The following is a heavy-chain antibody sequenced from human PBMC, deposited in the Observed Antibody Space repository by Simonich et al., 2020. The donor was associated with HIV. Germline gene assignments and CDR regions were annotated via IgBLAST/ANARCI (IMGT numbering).Heavy chain of an antibody. CDR1: GGSFSGNY. Sequence: QVQLQQWGAGLLKPSETLSLTCAVYGGSFSGNYGSWIRQPPGKGLEWIGEINHRGRTNYNPALKSRVTISVDTSKNQFSLKLSSVTAADTAVYYCARGFYQRLYYFDYWGQGTLVTVSS. CDR3: ARGFYQRLYYFDY. J-gene: IGHJ4*02. D-gene: IGHD2-2*01. CDR2: INHRGRT. V-gene: IGHV4-34*01.